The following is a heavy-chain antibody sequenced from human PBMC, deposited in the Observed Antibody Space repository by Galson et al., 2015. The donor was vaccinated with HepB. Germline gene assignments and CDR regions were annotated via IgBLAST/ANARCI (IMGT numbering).Heavy chain of an antibody. CDR3: ARLSGCRGAYSGSYQNYSGQIFSCY. D-gene: IGHD1-26*01. CDR2: IIPIFGTA. J-gene: IGHJ4*02. Sequence: SVKVSCKASGGTFSSYAISWVRQAPGQGLEWMGGIIPIFGTANYAQKFQGRVTITADKSTSTAYMELSSLRSEDTAVYYCARLSGCRGAYSGSYQNYSGQIFSCYWGQGTLVTVSS. V-gene: IGHV1-69*06. CDR1: GGTFSSYA.